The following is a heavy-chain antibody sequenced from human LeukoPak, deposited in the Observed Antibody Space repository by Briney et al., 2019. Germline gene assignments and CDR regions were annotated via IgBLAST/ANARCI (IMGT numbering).Heavy chain of an antibody. CDR2: IYPGDSDT. CDR3: VRRRAVAGNYYFDY. Sequence: GESLQISCKGSGYSFTTFWIGWVRQMPGKGLERMGIIYPGDSDTRYSPSFQGQVTISADKSVSTAYLQWGSLKASDTAMYYCVRRRAVAGNYYFDYWGQGTLVTVSS. V-gene: IGHV5-51*01. CDR1: GYSFTTFW. J-gene: IGHJ4*02. D-gene: IGHD6-19*01.